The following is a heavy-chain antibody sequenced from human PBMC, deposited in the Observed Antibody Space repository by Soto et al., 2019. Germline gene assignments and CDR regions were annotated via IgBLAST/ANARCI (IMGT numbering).Heavy chain of an antibody. Sequence: QVQLVQSGAEVKKPGASVTVSCKTSGYTFSNYGINWVRQAPGQGLEWMGWISGYNGNTNYAQTVQGIVTMTTDTSTCTVYMELRSLKSDDTAIYYCSRFIMVGGWFDPNYYHGMDVWGQGTTVTVSS. CDR3: SRFIMVGGWFDPNYYHGMDV. D-gene: IGHD6-19*01. J-gene: IGHJ6*02. V-gene: IGHV1-18*01. CDR2: ISGYNGNT. CDR1: GYTFSNYG.